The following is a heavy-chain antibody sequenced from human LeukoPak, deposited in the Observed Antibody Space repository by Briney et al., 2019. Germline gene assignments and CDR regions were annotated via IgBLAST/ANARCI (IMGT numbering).Heavy chain of an antibody. CDR2: ISGSGGST. D-gene: IGHD3-9*01. CDR3: SSKILTGYYMGYFDY. V-gene: IGHV3-23*01. Sequence: GGSLRLSCAASGFTFSSYAMSWVRQAPGQGLEWVSAISGSGGSTYYADYVQGRFTISRDNSKNTLYLQMSSLRAEDTAVYYCSSKILTGYYMGYFDYWGQGTLVTVSS. J-gene: IGHJ4*02. CDR1: GFTFSSYA.